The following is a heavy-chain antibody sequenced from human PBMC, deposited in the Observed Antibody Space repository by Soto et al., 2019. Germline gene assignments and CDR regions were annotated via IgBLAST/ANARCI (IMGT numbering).Heavy chain of an antibody. CDR2: ISSSSSTI. J-gene: IGHJ4*02. CDR1: GFTFSSYS. D-gene: IGHD6-19*01. CDR3: ARGSIAVAGYYFDY. Sequence: EVQLVESGGGLVQPGGSLRLSCAVSGFTFSSYSMNWVRQAPGKGLEWVSYISSSSSTIYYADSVKGRFTISRDNAKNSLYLQMNSLRDEDTAVYYCARGSIAVAGYYFDYWGQGTLVTVSS. V-gene: IGHV3-48*02.